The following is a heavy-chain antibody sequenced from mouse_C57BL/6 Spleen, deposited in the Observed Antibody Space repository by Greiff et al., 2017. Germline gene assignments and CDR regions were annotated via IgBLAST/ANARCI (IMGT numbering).Heavy chain of an antibody. CDR3: ARGKRDYYGSSYLFDY. CDR2: IDPSDSYT. D-gene: IGHD1-1*01. Sequence: QVQLQQPGAELVKPGASVKLSCKASGYTFTSYWMQWVKQRPGQGLEWIGEIDPSDSYTNYNQKFKGKAPLTVDTSSSTASMQLSSLTSEDSAVYYCARGKRDYYGSSYLFDYWGQGTTLTVSS. V-gene: IGHV1-50*01. J-gene: IGHJ2*01. CDR1: GYTFTSYW.